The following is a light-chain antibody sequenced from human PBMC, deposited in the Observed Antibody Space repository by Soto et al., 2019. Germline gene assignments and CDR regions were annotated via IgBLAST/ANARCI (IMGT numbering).Light chain of an antibody. V-gene: IGKV3-20*01. CDR3: QQYGSSPRT. J-gene: IGKJ1*01. Sequence: EIVLTQSPATLSLSPGERATLSCRASPSVTNFLAWYQQKPGQAPRLLIYGAFNRATGIPARFSGSGSGTDFTLTISRLEPEDFAVYYCQQYGSSPRTFGQGTKVDIK. CDR1: PSVTNF. CDR2: GAF.